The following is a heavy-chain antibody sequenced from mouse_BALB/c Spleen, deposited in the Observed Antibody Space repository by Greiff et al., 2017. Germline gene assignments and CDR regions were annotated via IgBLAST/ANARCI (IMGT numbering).Heavy chain of an antibody. J-gene: IGHJ4*01. CDR2: ISYSGSN. Sequence: EVQLQQSGPGLVKPSQSLSLTCTVTGYSITSDYAWYWIRQFPGKKLEWMGYISYSGSNSYNPSLTSRISITRDTSKNQFFLQLNSVTTEDTATYYCASNPRGAMDYWGQGTSVTVSS. CDR1: GYSITSDYA. D-gene: IGHD3-3*01. CDR3: ASNPRGAMDY. V-gene: IGHV3-2*02.